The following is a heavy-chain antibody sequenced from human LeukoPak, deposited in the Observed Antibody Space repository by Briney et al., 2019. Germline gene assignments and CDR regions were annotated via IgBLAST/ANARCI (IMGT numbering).Heavy chain of an antibody. Sequence: ASVKVSCKASGFGFSSCGINWVRQAPGQLLEWMGWISGYTGRTKYLQKMRGRVTMTTDTSTNTAYMELRSLTSDDTAVYYCARGPGIDVAGVFDYWGQGSLVTVSS. D-gene: IGHD6-19*01. CDR1: GFGFSSCG. CDR3: ARGPGIDVAGVFDY. J-gene: IGHJ4*02. V-gene: IGHV1-18*04. CDR2: ISGYTGRT.